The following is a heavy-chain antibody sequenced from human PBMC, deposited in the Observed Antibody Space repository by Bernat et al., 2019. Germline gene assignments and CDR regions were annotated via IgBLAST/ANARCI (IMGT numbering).Heavy chain of an antibody. CDR3: ARDWRSSGYYTTPYFGMDV. D-gene: IGHD3-3*01. V-gene: IGHV4-30-4*01. CDR2: IYYSGST. Sequence: QVQLQESGPGLVKPSQTLSLTCTVSGGSISSNYYYWSWIRQPPGKGLEWIGSIYYSGSTYYNPSLKSRVTISVDTSKNQFSLKVSSVTAADTAVYYCARDWRSSGYYTTPYFGMDVWGQGTTVTVSS. CDR1: GGSISSNYYY. J-gene: IGHJ6*02.